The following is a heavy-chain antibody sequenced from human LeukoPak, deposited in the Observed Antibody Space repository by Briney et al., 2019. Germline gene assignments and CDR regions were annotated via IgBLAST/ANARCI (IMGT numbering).Heavy chain of an antibody. CDR2: IATGGDT. V-gene: IGHV3-13*01. J-gene: IGHJ3*02. CDR1: GFTFSTYD. Sequence: RGSLRLSCAASGFTFSTYDMHWVRRATGKGLEWVSAIATGGDTFYSASAKGRFTISRQNAKSSLYLQMNSLRAGDTAVYYCARGGRDGFDIWGQGTRVTVSS. CDR3: ARGGRDGFDI.